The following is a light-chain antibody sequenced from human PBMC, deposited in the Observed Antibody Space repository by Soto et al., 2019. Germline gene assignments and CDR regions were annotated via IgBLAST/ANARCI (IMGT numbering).Light chain of an antibody. CDR1: QTVSSRY. V-gene: IGKV3D-20*01. J-gene: IGKJ2*01. CDR2: AAS. CDR3: QQYRSSPYT. Sequence: DIVLTQSPAALSLSPGERATLFCGASQTVSSRYLAWYQQKPGLAPRLLTYAASSRATGIPDRFSGSGSGTDFTLTISGLEPEDSAMYYCQQYRSSPYTFGQGTKLEIK.